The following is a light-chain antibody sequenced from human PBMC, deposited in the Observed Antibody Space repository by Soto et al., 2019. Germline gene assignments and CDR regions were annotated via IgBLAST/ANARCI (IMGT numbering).Light chain of an antibody. V-gene: IGKV1-5*01. J-gene: IGKJ1*01. CDR2: DAS. Sequence: DSQMTQSPSTLSASVGDRVTSTCRASQSISSWLAWYQQKPRQAPKLLIYDASRLQSGVPSRFSGSGSGTEFTLTITSLQPDDFATYFCQQYNSYLTFGQGTKVDIK. CDR1: QSISSW. CDR3: QQYNSYLT.